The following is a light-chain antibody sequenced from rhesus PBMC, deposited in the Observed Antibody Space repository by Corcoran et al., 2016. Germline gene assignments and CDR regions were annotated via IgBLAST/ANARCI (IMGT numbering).Light chain of an antibody. Sequence: DIVLTQSPASLAVSPGQRATITCRASESVSLFGIDLIHWYQQKAGQPPKLLIFQAINNDTGVPARFSGSWSGNDFTLTINPVEADDAADYYCLQSYNSPPYSFGQGTKVEIK. CDR1: ESVSLFGIDL. V-gene: IGKV7-13*01. CDR3: LQSYNSPPYS. J-gene: IGKJ2*01. CDR2: QAI.